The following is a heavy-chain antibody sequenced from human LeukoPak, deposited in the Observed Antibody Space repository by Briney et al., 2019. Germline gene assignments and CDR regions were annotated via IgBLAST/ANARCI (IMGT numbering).Heavy chain of an antibody. CDR3: ARDLTVAANLGPYYYYYMDV. CDR1: GYSISSAYY. Sequence: SETLSLTCTVSGYSISSAYYWAWIRQPPGKGLECIGNIHYTGSTYYTPSLKSRVTISVDTSKNQFSLKLSSVTAADTAVYYCARDLTVAANLGPYYYYYMDVWGKGTTVTVSS. J-gene: IGHJ6*03. D-gene: IGHD2-15*01. V-gene: IGHV4-38-2*02. CDR2: IHYTGST.